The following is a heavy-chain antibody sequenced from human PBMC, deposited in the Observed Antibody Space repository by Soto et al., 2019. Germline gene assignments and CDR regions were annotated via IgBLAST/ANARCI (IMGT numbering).Heavy chain of an antibody. V-gene: IGHV1-46*01. J-gene: IGHJ1*01. CDR2: VNPSGGSA. D-gene: IGHD2-15*01. CDR3: AREENCRGGTCYSEYFHH. Sequence: QVQLVQSGAEVKKPGASVKVSCKTSGYIFTAYSMHWVRQAPGQGLEWMGVVNPSGGSAHYAQSFEGRVTLTRDTCTSTFYMELSSLRSEDTAVYYCAREENCRGGTCYSEYFHHWGQGTLVTDSS. CDR1: GYIFTAYS.